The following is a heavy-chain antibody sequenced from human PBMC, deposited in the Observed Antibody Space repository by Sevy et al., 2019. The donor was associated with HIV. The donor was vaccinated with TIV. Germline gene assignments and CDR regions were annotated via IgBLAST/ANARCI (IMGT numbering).Heavy chain of an antibody. V-gene: IGHV3-48*03. CDR3: AREYRDSGWYVVGYYYYGMDV. CDR2: ISSSGSTI. D-gene: IGHD6-19*01. Sequence: GGSLRLSCAASGFTFSSYEMNWVRQAPGKGLEWVSYISSSGSTIYYADSVKGRFTISRDNAKNSLYLQMNSLRAEDTAVYYYAREYRDSGWYVVGYYYYGMDVWGQGTTVTVSS. CDR1: GFTFSSYE. J-gene: IGHJ6*02.